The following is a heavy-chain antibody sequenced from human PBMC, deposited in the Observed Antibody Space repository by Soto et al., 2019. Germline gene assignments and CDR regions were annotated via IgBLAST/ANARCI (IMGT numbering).Heavy chain of an antibody. D-gene: IGHD3-22*01. CDR2: IWYDGSNK. CDR3: ASDSSGPSYCFGS. Sequence: PXGTLRLTCSASACTCSSSRKRWVRAAPGKGLEWVAVIWYDGSNKYYADSVKGRFTISRDNSKNTLYLQMNSLRAEDTSVYYCASDSSGPSYCFGSWGQGSMVAVSS. V-gene: IGHV3-33*01. J-gene: IGHJ4*03. CDR1: ACTCSSSR.